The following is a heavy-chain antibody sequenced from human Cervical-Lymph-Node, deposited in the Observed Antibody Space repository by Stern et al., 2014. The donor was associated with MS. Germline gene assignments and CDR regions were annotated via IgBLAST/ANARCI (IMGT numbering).Heavy chain of an antibody. Sequence: QVQLVESGGGVVQPGKSLRLSCAVSGFIFRDYGMHWVRQAPGKGLEWVAVIWYDGSNRYHGDSVAGRFSISRDNSKNTLYLQMDSLTVDDTAIYHCARDNHVTAVTPHWYLDLWGRGTLVTVSP. D-gene: IGHD5-18*01. CDR3: ARDNHVTAVTPHWYLDL. CDR2: IWYDGSNR. CDR1: GFIFRDYG. J-gene: IGHJ2*01. V-gene: IGHV3-33*01.